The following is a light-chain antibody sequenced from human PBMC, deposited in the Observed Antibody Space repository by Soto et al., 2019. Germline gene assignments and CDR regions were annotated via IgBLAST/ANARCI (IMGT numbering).Light chain of an antibody. V-gene: IGLV2-14*01. CDR1: SSDVGGYKF. CDR3: SSYTSSISWV. CDR2: EVS. Sequence: QSALTQPASVSGSPGQSITISCTGTSSDVGGYKFVSWYQQHPGKAPKLIIFEVSNRPSGVSNRFSGSKSGNTASLTISGLQAEDEADYYCSSYTSSISWVFGGGTQLTVL. J-gene: IGLJ3*02.